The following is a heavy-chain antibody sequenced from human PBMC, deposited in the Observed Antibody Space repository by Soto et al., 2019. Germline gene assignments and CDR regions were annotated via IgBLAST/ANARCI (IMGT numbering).Heavy chain of an antibody. CDR2: IKSKTDGGTT. V-gene: IGHV3-15*01. J-gene: IGHJ6*03. CDR1: GYTFTGYY. D-gene: IGHD3-3*01. CDR3: TTITIFGAGYYYYYMDV. Sequence: SCKASGYTFTGYYMHWVRQAPGKGLEWVGRIKSKTDGGTTDYAAPVKGRFTISRDDSKNTLYLQMNSLKTEDTAVYYCTTITIFGAGYYYYYMDVWGKGTTVTVSS.